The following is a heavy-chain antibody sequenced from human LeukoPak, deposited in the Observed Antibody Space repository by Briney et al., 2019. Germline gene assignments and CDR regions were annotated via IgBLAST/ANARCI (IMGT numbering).Heavy chain of an antibody. CDR1: GGSISNYY. J-gene: IGHJ4*02. D-gene: IGHD3-10*01. V-gene: IGHV4-59*01. Sequence: SETLSLTCTVSGGSISNYYWSWIRQPPGKGLEWIGYVHYSGSINYNPSLKSRVTISVDASKNQFSLKLSSVTAADTAVYYCARGHGAIYSDYWGQGSLVTVSS. CDR2: VHYSGSI. CDR3: ARGHGAIYSDY.